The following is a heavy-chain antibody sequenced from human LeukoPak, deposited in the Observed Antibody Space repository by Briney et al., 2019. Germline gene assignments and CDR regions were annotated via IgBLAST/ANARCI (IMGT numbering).Heavy chain of an antibody. CDR2: INHSGST. CDR1: GGSFSGYY. CDR3: ARFERSTGCY. Sequence: SETLSLTCAVYGGSFSGYYWSWIRQPPGKGLEWIGEINHSGSTNYNLSLKSRVTISVDTSKNQFSLKLNSVTAADTAVYYCARFERSTGCYWGQGTLVTVSS. D-gene: IGHD2-8*02. J-gene: IGHJ4*02. V-gene: IGHV4-34*01.